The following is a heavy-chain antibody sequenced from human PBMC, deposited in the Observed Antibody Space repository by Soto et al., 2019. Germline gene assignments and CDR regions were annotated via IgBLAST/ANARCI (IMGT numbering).Heavy chain of an antibody. CDR1: GGTFSSYA. CDR3: ARGYCSGGSCYYYYYGMDV. CDR2: IIPIFGTA. D-gene: IGHD2-15*01. V-gene: IGHV1-69*13. J-gene: IGHJ6*01. Sequence: SVKVYCKAYGGTFSSYAISLVRQAPGQGLEWMGGIIPIFGTANYSQKFQGRVTITADESTSTAYMELSSLRSEDTAVYYCARGYCSGGSCYYYYYGMDVWGQGTTVTVSS.